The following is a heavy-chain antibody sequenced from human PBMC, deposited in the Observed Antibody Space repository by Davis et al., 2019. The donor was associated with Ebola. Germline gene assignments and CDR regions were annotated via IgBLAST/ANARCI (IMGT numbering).Heavy chain of an antibody. CDR3: CRTSFTLKLFGP. V-gene: IGHV4-30-4*07. D-gene: IGHD3-10*01. CDR2: VHHTGST. CDR1: GASFSSGCYS. J-gene: IGHJ5*02. Sequence: SETLSLTCTVSGASFSSGCYSCSWLRQPPGKALEWLGYVHHTGSTYYNPSLKSRISMSADTSKNQFSLRLKSVTAADTAMYYCCRTSFTLKLFGPGGQGTLVTVSS.